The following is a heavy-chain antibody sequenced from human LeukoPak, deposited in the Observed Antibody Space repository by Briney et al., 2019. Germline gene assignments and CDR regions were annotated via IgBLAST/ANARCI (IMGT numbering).Heavy chain of an antibody. CDR3: AASDYYGSGSHSFDY. V-gene: IGHV4-31*03. D-gene: IGHD3-10*01. CDR1: GGSISSGDYY. Sequence: PSETLSLTCTVSGGSISSGDYYWSWIRQHPGKGLEWIGYIYYSGSTYYNPSLKSRVTISVDTSKNQFSLKLSSVTAADTAVYYCAASDYYGSGSHSFDYWGQGTLVTVSS. CDR2: IYYSGST. J-gene: IGHJ4*02.